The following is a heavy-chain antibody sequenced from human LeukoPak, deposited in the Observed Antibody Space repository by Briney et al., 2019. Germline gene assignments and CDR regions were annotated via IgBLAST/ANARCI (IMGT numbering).Heavy chain of an antibody. V-gene: IGHV3-21*01. CDR2: ISSISSYI. CDR3: ARDPSGTYYPRVSGALDI. Sequence: GGSLRLSCAASGFTFSSYSMNWVRQAPGKGLEWVSSISSISSYIYYADSVKGRFTVSRDNAKNSLYLQMDSLRAEDTAVYYCARDPSGTYYPRVSGALDIWGQGTMVTVSS. CDR1: GFTFSSYS. D-gene: IGHD1-26*01. J-gene: IGHJ3*02.